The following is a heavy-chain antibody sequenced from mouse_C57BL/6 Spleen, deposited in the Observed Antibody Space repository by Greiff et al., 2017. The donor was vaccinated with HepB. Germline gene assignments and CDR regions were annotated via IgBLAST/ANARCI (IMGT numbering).Heavy chain of an antibody. V-gene: IGHV1-18*01. Sequence: EVQLQQSGPELVKPGASVKIPCKASGYTFTDYNMDWVKQSHGKSLEWIGDINPNNGGTIYNQKFKGKATLTVDKSSSTAYMELRSLTSEDTAVYYCARKRMTTAPWYFDVWGTGTTVTVSS. J-gene: IGHJ1*03. CDR1: GYTFTDYN. D-gene: IGHD1-2*01. CDR3: ARKRMTTAPWYFDV. CDR2: INPNNGGT.